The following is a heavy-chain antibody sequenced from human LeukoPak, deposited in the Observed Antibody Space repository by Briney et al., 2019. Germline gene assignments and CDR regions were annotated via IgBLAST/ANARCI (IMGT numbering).Heavy chain of an antibody. CDR1: GYTFTSYD. J-gene: IGHJ4*02. D-gene: IGHD3-9*01. CDR3: ARDTGGYDILTGYHPFDY. V-gene: IGHV1-8*03. Sequence: ASVKVSCKASGYTFTSYDINWVRQATGQGLEWMGWMNPNSGNTGYAQKFQGRVTITRNTSISTAYMELSSLRSEDTAVYYCARDTGGYDILTGYHPFDYWGQGTLVTVSS. CDR2: MNPNSGNT.